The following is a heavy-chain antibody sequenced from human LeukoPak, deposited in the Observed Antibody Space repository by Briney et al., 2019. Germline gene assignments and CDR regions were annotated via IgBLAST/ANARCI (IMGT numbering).Heavy chain of an antibody. J-gene: IGHJ3*01. V-gene: IGHV1-18*01. CDR3: ARERGYDSSGYYHDAFDV. CDR1: GYTFTNYG. CDR2: ISAYNGDT. D-gene: IGHD3-22*01. Sequence: ASVKVSCKASGYTFTNYGISWVRQAPGQGLEWMGWISAYNGDTNYAQKLQGRVTMTTDTSTSTASMELRSLRSDDTAVYYCARERGYDSSGYYHDAFDVWGQGTIVTVSS.